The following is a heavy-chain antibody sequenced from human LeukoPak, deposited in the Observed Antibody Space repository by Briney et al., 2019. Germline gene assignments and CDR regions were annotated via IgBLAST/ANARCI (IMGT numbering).Heavy chain of an antibody. CDR1: GFSFNTYT. D-gene: IGHD2-2*02. CDR3: AREYCTTNNCYNWGLGY. Sequence: GGSLRLSYAASGFSFNTYTMRWVRQAPGKGLEYVSGIASNGGTKYYADSVKGRFTISRDNFKNTVYLQMDSLRTEDMAVYYWAREYCTTNNCYNWGLGYWGQGTLVTVSS. V-gene: IGHV3-64*02. J-gene: IGHJ4*02. CDR2: IASNGGTK.